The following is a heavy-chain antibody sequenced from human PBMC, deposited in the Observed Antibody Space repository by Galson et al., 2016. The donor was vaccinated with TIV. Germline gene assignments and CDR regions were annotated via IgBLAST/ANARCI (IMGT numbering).Heavy chain of an antibody. D-gene: IGHD4-11*01. CDR1: GFTFTEFY. Sequence: SLRLSCAVSGFTFTEFYMNWVRQAPGRGLEWLSYISYSGNTMYDSDSVRGRFTISKDNAKNSLYLQMNSLRAEDTALYYCARRGNYLADAFDIWGQGTVVTVSS. V-gene: IGHV3-11*04. J-gene: IGHJ3*02. CDR2: ISYSGNTM. CDR3: ARRGNYLADAFDI.